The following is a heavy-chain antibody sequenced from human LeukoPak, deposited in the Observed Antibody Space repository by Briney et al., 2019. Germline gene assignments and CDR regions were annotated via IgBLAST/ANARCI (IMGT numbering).Heavy chain of an antibody. CDR2: ISGSGNST. Sequence: GGSLRLSCAASGFTFSNYAINWVRQAPGQGLDWVSGISGSGNSTYYADSVKGRLTISRDNSKNILYLQMRSLRVDDTAIYYCAKDSCSTNCLGSGMDVWGQGTTVTVSS. J-gene: IGHJ6*02. CDR1: GFTFSNYA. CDR3: AKDSCSTNCLGSGMDV. D-gene: IGHD2-2*01. V-gene: IGHV3-23*01.